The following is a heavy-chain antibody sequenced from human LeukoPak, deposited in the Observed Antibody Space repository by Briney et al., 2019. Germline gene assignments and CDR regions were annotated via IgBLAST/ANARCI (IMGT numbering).Heavy chain of an antibody. CDR1: GFTFNSYA. D-gene: IGHD6-6*01. V-gene: IGHV3-23*01. J-gene: IGHJ4*02. CDR2: ISDSGGNT. CDR3: ARHRSSWLIDY. Sequence: GGSLRLSCAASGFTFNSYAMSWVRQAPWERLQWVSGISDSGGNTYYADSVRGRFTISRDNSKNTLYLQMNSLRAEDTAVYYCARHRSSWLIDYWGQGTLVTISS.